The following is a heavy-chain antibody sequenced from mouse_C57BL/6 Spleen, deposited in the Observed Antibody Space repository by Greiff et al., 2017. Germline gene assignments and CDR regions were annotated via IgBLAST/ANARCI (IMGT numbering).Heavy chain of an antibody. D-gene: IGHD4-1*01. J-gene: IGHJ3*01. CDR2: IYPSDSET. Sequence: QVQLQQPGAELVRPGSSVKLSCKASGYTFTSYWMDWVKQRPGQGLEWIGNIYPSDSETHYNQKFKDKATLTVDKSSSTAYMQLSSLTSEDSAVYDCARSGVLGWFAYWGQGTLVTVSA. CDR1: GYTFTSYW. V-gene: IGHV1-61*01. CDR3: ARSGVLGWFAY.